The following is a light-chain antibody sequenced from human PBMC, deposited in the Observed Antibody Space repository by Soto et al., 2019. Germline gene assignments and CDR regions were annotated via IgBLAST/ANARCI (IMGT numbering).Light chain of an antibody. J-gene: IGKJ1*01. Sequence: DIQMTPSPSSLSASIGDRATITCPASQNIRIYLNWFQQKPGKAPNLLTYGASSLQSGVPPRFNGSRSETEFTLTIRNLQPDDFATYYCQQYNSFPWTFGLGTKVDIK. CDR2: GAS. V-gene: IGKV1-16*01. CDR1: QNIRIY. CDR3: QQYNSFPWT.